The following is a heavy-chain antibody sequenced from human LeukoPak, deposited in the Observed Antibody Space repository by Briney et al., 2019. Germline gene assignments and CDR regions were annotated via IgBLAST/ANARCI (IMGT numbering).Heavy chain of an antibody. J-gene: IGHJ5*02. CDR2: IYTSGST. D-gene: IGHD3-3*01. CDR3: ARANDFWNRGALDP. CDR1: GGSISSYY. Sequence: KPSETLSLTCTVSGGSISSYYWSWIRQPAGKGLEWIGRIYTSGSTNYNPSLKSRVTMSVDTSKNQFSLKLSSVTAADTAVYYCARANDFWNRGALDPWGQGTLVTVSS. V-gene: IGHV4-4*07.